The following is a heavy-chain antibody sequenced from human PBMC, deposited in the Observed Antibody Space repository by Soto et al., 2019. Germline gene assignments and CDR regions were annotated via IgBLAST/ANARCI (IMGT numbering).Heavy chain of an antibody. CDR1: GFTFSSYA. V-gene: IGHV3-30*04. Sequence: GGSLRLSCAASGFTFSSYAMHWVRQAPGKGLEYVSAISYDGSNKYYADSVKGRFTISRDNSKNTLYLQMNSLRAEDTAVYYCAKDGESGYDILTGYPGEYYYYGMDVWGQGTTVTVSS. CDR3: AKDGESGYDILTGYPGEYYYYGMDV. CDR2: ISYDGSNK. J-gene: IGHJ6*02. D-gene: IGHD3-9*01.